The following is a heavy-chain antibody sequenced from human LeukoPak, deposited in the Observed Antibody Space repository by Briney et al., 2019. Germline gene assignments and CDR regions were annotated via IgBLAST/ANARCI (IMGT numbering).Heavy chain of an antibody. V-gene: IGHV5-10-1*01. J-gene: IGHJ4*02. D-gene: IGHD5-18*01. Sequence: GESLKISCKGSGSRFTSYWISWVRQMPGKDLEWMGRIGPSDSYTNYSPSFQGHVTISADKSISTAYLQWSSLKASDTAMYYCARHARYTAMATDDFFDYWGQGTLVTVSS. CDR1: GSRFTSYW. CDR3: ARHARYTAMATDDFFDY. CDR2: IGPSDSYT.